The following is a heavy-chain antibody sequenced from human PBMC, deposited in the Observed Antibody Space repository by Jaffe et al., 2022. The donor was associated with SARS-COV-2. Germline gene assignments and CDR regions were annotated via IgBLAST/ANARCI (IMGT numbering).Heavy chain of an antibody. CDR2: ISSSSSYI. J-gene: IGHJ4*02. CDR1: GFTFSSYS. CDR3: ARDHLPAAGTGFDY. V-gene: IGHV3-21*01. D-gene: IGHD6-13*01. Sequence: EVQLVESGGGLVKPGGSLRLSCAASGFTFSSYSMNWVRQAPGKGLEWVSSISSSSSYIYYADSVKGRFTISRDNAKNSLYLQMNSLRAEDTAVYYCARDHLPAAGTGFDYWGQGTLVTVSS.